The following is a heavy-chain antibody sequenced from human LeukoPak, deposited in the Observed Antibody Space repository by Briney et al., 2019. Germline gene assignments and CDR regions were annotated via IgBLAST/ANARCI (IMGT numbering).Heavy chain of an antibody. CDR2: INPNSGGT. CDR1: GYTFTGQY. CDR3: ARDGTSVMVDFDY. J-gene: IGHJ4*02. Sequence: ASVKVSCKTSGYTFTGQYLHWVRQAPGQGLEWMGWINPNSGGTNYAQKFQGRVTMTRDTSISTAYMELSRLRSDDTAVYYCARDGTSVMVDFDYWGQGTLVTVSS. V-gene: IGHV1-2*02. D-gene: IGHD5-18*01.